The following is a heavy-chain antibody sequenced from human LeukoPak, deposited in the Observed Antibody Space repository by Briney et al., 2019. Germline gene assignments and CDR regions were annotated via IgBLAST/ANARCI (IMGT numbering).Heavy chain of an antibody. Sequence: SETLSLTCTVSGGSISSYYWSWIRQPPGKGLEWIGYIYYSGSTNYDPSLKSRVTISVDTSKNQFSLKLSSVTAADTAVYYCARDRSDAFDIWGQGTMVTVSS. CDR3: ARDRSDAFDI. CDR2: IYYSGST. J-gene: IGHJ3*02. CDR1: GGSISSYY. V-gene: IGHV4-59*01.